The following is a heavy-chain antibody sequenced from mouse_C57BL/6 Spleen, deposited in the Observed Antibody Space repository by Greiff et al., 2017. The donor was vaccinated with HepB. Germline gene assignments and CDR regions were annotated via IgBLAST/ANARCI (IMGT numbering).Heavy chain of an antibody. CDR3: ARRHYYGSSYEGFAY. Sequence: QVQLQQPGAELVRPGSSVKLSCKASGYTFTSYWMDWVQQRPGQGLEWIGNIYPSDSETHYNQKFKDKATLTVDKSSSTAYMQLSSLTSEDYAVYYCARRHYYGSSYEGFAYWGQGTLVTVSA. J-gene: IGHJ3*01. CDR1: GYTFTSYW. D-gene: IGHD1-1*01. V-gene: IGHV1-61*01. CDR2: IYPSDSET.